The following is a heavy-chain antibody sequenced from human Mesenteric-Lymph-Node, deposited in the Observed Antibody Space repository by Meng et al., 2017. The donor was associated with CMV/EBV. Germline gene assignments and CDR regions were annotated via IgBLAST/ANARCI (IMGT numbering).Heavy chain of an antibody. CDR3: ARDGDYYDSSGYNPFDY. CDR1: GGSISSSSYY. J-gene: IGHJ4*02. V-gene: IGHV4-39*07. CDR2: IYYSGST. D-gene: IGHD3-22*01. Sequence: QLQLQESGPGLVKPSETLSLPFTVSGGSISSSSYYWGWIRQPPGKGLEWIGSIYYSGSTYYNPSLKSRVTISVDTSKNQFSLKLSSVTAADTAVYYCARDGDYYDSSGYNPFDYWGQGTLVTVSS.